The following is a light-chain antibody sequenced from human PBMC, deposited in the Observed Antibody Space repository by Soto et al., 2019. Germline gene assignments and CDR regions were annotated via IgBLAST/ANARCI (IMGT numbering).Light chain of an antibody. J-gene: IGKJ5*01. CDR2: GAS. CDR1: QSFHNF. Sequence: DNVLTQSPGTLSLSPGDRAALSCTASQSFHNFLAWYQQKPGQAPRLLIYGASNRAAGIPARFSGSGSGTDFTLTINSLEPEDFAVYYCQQRSNWPPITLCQGTRLEIK. CDR3: QQRSNWPPIT. V-gene: IGKV3-11*01.